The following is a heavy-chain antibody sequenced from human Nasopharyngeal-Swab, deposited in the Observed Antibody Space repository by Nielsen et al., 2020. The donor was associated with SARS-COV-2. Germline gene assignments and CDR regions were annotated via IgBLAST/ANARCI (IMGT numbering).Heavy chain of an antibody. CDR1: GGSILNYY. V-gene: IGHV4-59*01. D-gene: IGHD6-13*01. CDR2: IYYSGST. CDR3: ARTAGYYYMDV. Sequence: SETLSLTCTVSGGSILNYYWSWIRQPPGKGLEWIGYIYYSGSTNYSPSLKSRVTISVDTSKNQFSLKLNSVTAADTAVYYCARTAGYYYMDVWGKGTTVTVSS. J-gene: IGHJ6*03.